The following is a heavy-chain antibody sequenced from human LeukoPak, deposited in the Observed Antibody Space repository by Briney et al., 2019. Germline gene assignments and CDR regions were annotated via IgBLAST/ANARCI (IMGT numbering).Heavy chain of an antibody. V-gene: IGHV3-21*01. D-gene: IGHD6-19*01. CDR2: ISPSSTYI. CDR3: ARDSVWRGPPIAVAGTDF. CDR1: GFTFSSYS. Sequence: GGXXRLSCAASGFTFSSYSMNWVRQAPGKGLEWVSSISPSSTYIYYADSMKGRFTISRDNAKNSLYLQMNSLRAEDTAVYYCARDSVWRGPPIAVAGTDFWGRGTLVTVSS. J-gene: IGHJ4*02.